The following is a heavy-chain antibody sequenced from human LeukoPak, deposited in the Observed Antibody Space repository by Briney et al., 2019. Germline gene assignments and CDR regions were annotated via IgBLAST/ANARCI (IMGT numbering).Heavy chain of an antibody. CDR1: GYTFTDYY. D-gene: IGHD3-10*01. CDR3: ARDKLRYFEY. Sequence: ASVKVSCKASGYTFTDYYMHWVRQAPGQGLEWMGWINPKSGGTNYAQQFQGRVTMTRDTSISTAYMELSRLRSDDTAMYYCARDKLRYFEYWGQGTLVTVSS. V-gene: IGHV1-2*02. J-gene: IGHJ4*02. CDR2: INPKSGGT.